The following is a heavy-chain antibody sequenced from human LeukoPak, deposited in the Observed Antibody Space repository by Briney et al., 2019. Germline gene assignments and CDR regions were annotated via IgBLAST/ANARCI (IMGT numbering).Heavy chain of an antibody. CDR3: ARVRDGYNDAYDI. CDR2: INPGGDNT. Sequence: ASVKVSCKASGYTFTNYYIHWVRQAPGQGLEWMGLINPGGDNTDYAQNFQGRVTMTRDTSTSTVYMELSSLRSEDTAIYYCARVRDGYNDAYDIWGQGTVVTVPS. V-gene: IGHV1-46*01. J-gene: IGHJ3*02. D-gene: IGHD5-24*01. CDR1: GYTFTNYY.